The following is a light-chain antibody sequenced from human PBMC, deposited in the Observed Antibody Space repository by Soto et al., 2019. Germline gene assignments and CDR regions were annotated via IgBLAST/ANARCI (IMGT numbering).Light chain of an antibody. V-gene: IGKV3-11*01. Sequence: IGLTQSPATLSLSPGERATLSCRASQSVSSYLAWYQQKPGQAPRLLIYDASNRATGIPARFSGSGSGTDFTLTISSLEPEDSAVYYCQQHNQWPITFGQGTRLEIK. CDR3: QQHNQWPIT. CDR1: QSVSSY. J-gene: IGKJ5*01. CDR2: DAS.